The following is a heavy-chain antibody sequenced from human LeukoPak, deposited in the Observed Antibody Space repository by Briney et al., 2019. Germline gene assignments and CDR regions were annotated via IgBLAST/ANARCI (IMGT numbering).Heavy chain of an antibody. V-gene: IGHV4-34*01. Sequence: PSETLSLTCAVYGGSFSGYYWSWIRQPPGKGLEWIGEINHSGSTNYNPSLKGRVTISVDTSKNQFSLKLSSVTAADTAVYYCARDADYGDYVFDYWGQGTLVTVSS. D-gene: IGHD4-17*01. CDR1: GGSFSGYY. CDR3: ARDADYGDYVFDY. J-gene: IGHJ4*02. CDR2: INHSGST.